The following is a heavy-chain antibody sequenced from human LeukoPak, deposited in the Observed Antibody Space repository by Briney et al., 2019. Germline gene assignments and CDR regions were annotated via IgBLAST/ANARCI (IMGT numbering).Heavy chain of an antibody. CDR1: GFSVSGIH. CDR2: LYSGGAT. Sequence: GGSLRLSCVASGFSVSGIHMNWVRQAPGKDLEWVSGLYSGGATYYADSMGGRFTISRDHSKNTLYLQMTNLRVDDTAIYSCARGNGNVGGRLDPWGQGTRVTVSS. V-gene: IGHV3-66*01. J-gene: IGHJ5*02. CDR3: ARGNGNVGGRLDP. D-gene: IGHD4-23*01.